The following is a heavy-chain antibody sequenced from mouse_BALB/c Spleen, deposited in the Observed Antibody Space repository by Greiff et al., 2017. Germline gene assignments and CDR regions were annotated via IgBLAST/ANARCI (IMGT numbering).Heavy chain of an antibody. CDR1: GFTFSSYA. V-gene: IGHV5-6-5*01. Sequence: EVQGVESGGGLVKPGGSLKLSCAASGFTFSSYAMSWVRQTPEKRLEWVASISSGGSTYYPDSVKGRFTISRDNARNILYLQMSSLRSEDTAMYYCARGLIYYDFVFDYWGQGTTLTVSS. CDR3: ARGLIYYDFVFDY. D-gene: IGHD2-4*01. J-gene: IGHJ2*01. CDR2: ISSGGST.